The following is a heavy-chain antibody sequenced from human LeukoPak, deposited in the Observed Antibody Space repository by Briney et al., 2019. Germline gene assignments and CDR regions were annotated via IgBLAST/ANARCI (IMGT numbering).Heavy chain of an antibody. CDR3: ASERPSSSWCDY. D-gene: IGHD6-13*01. CDR2: IKGDGSEK. V-gene: IGHV3-7*01. CDR1: GFTFSSYW. J-gene: IGHJ4*02. Sequence: PGGSLRLSCAASGFTFSSYWMTWVRQAPGKGLEWVANIKGDGSEKYYVDSVKGRFTISRDSAKNSLFLQMNSLRAEDTAVYYCASERPSSSWCDYWGQGTLVTVSS.